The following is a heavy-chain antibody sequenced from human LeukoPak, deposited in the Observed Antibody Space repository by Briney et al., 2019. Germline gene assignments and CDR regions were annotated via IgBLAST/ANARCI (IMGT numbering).Heavy chain of an antibody. J-gene: IGHJ4*02. D-gene: IGHD3-10*01. Sequence: PGGSLRLSCAASGFTFSSYGMHWVRQAPGKGLEWVAVIGYDGSNKYYADSVKGRFTISRDNSKNTLYLQMNSLRAEDTAVYYCASATYYYGSGSYSLGYWGQGTLVTVSS. V-gene: IGHV3-33*01. CDR2: IGYDGSNK. CDR3: ASATYYYGSGSYSLGY. CDR1: GFTFSSYG.